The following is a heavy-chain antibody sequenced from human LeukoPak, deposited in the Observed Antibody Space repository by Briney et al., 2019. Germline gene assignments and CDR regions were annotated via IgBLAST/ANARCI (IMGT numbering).Heavy chain of an antibody. CDR1: GGSISSHY. J-gene: IGHJ3*02. CDR3: ARATQSRITIFGVVPDAFDI. V-gene: IGHV4-59*11. Sequence: SSETLSLTCTVSGGSISSHYWSWTRQPPGKGLEWIGYIYYSGSTNYNPSLKSRVTISVDTSKNQFSLKLSSVTAADTAVYYCARATQSRITIFGVVPDAFDIWGQGTMVTVSS. CDR2: IYYSGST. D-gene: IGHD3-3*01.